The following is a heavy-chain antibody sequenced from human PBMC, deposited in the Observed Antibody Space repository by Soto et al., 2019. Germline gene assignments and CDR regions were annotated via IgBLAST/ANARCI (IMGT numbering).Heavy chain of an antibody. CDR2: IYYSGST. CDR3: ARQGGGSYLGWFDP. V-gene: IGHV4-39*01. D-gene: IGHD1-26*01. CDR1: GGSISSSSYY. J-gene: IGHJ5*02. Sequence: QLQLQESGPGLVKPSETLSLTCTVSGGSISSSSYYWGWIRQPPGKGLEWIGSIYYSGSTYYNPSLKSRVTISVDTSKNQFSLKLSSVTAADTAVYYCARQGGGSYLGWFDPWGQGTLVTVSS.